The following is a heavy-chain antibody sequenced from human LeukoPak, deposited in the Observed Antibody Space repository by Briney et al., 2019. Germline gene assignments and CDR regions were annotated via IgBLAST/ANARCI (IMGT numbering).Heavy chain of an antibody. D-gene: IGHD3-3*01. CDR3: ATELITIFGVVNWSDP. V-gene: IGHV1-24*01. J-gene: IGHJ5*02. CDR1: GYTLTELS. CDR2: FDPEDGET. Sequence: GASVKVSCKVSGYTLTELSMHWVRQAPGKGLEWMGGFDPEDGETIYAQKFQGRVTMTEDTSTDTAYMELSSLRSEDTAVYYCATELITIFGVVNWSDPWGQGTLVTVSS.